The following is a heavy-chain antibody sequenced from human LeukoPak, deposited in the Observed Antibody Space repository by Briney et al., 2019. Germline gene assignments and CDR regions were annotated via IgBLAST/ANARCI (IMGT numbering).Heavy chain of an antibody. Sequence: SETLSLTCAVSGGSISSGGYSWSWIRQPPGKGLEWIGYIYHSGSTYYNPSLKSRVTISVDRSKNQSSLKLSSVTAADTAVYYCARIGIAAAALDYWGQGTLVTVSS. V-gene: IGHV4-30-2*02. D-gene: IGHD6-13*01. CDR2: IYHSGST. CDR1: GGSISSGGYS. CDR3: ARIGIAAAALDY. J-gene: IGHJ4*02.